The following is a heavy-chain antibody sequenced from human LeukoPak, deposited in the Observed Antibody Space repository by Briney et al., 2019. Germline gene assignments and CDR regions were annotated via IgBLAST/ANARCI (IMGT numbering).Heavy chain of an antibody. J-gene: IGHJ5*02. D-gene: IGHD6-13*01. Sequence: GGSLRLSCAASGLTFSSSAMSWVRQAPGRGLEWVSAISGSGGSTYYADSVKGRFTISRDNSKNTLYLQMNSLRAEDTAVYYCANRRSSSWWATFDPWGQGTLVTVSS. V-gene: IGHV3-23*01. CDR1: GLTFSSSA. CDR3: ANRRSSSWWATFDP. CDR2: ISGSGGST.